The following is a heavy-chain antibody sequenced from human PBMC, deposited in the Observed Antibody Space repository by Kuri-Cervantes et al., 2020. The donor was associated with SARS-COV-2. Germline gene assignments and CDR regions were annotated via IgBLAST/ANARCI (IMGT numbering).Heavy chain of an antibody. J-gene: IGHJ3*02. D-gene: IGHD3-16*01. V-gene: IGHV3-30-3*01. CDR3: AREGGSPGDAFDI. CDR2: ISYDGSNK. CDR1: GFTFSSYA. Sequence: GESLKISCAASGFTFSSYAMHWVRQAPGKGLEWVAVISYDGSNKYYADSVKGRFTISRDNSKNTLYLQMNSLGAEDTAVYYCAREGGSPGDAFDIWGQGTMVTVSS.